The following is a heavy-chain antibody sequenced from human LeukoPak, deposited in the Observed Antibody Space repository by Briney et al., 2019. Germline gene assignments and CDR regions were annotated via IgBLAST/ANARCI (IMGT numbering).Heavy chain of an antibody. J-gene: IGHJ6*04. D-gene: IGHD3-16*01. CDR1: GGSISGYY. Sequence: SETLSLTCSVSGGSISGYYWSWIRHPPRQTLEWIGYIYSSGSTNYNPSLQSRVTMSVDTSMNQFSLRLSSVTAADTAVYYCARFTYTTRPSDVWGKGTTVTVSS. CDR2: IYSSGST. CDR3: ARFTYTTRPSDV. V-gene: IGHV4-4*09.